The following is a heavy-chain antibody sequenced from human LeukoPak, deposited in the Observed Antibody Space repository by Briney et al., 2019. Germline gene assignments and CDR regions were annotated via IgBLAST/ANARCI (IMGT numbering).Heavy chain of an antibody. V-gene: IGHV4-4*09. D-gene: IGHD6-19*01. CDR3: ARLSVAGTIIGYYYYMDV. CDR2: IYTSGST. CDR1: GGSISSYY. Sequence: PSETLSLTCTVSGGSISSYYWSWIRQPPGKGLEWIGYIYTSGSTNYNPSLKSRVTISVDTSKNQFSLKLSSVTAADTAVYYCARLSVAGTIIGYYYYMDVWGKGTTVTVSS. J-gene: IGHJ6*03.